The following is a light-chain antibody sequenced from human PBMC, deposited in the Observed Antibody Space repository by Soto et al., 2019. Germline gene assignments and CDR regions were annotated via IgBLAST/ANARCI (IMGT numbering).Light chain of an antibody. CDR1: VGL. J-gene: IGLJ1*01. CDR2: DDT. CDR3: CSYTGFYSYV. Sequence: QSVLTQPPSVSAAPGQKVTISCTGTVGLVSWYQQHPGKVPKLIIYDDTKRPSGVRDRFSGSKSGNTASLTISGLQAEDEADYYCCSYTGFYSYVFGTGTKVTVL. V-gene: IGLV2-11*01.